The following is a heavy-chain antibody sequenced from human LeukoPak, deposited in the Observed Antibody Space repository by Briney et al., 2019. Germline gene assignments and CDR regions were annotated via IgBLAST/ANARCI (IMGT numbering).Heavy chain of an antibody. V-gene: IGHV4-61*02. CDR2: IYTSGST. CDR3: ASGARDYYYYYYGMDV. CDR1: GGSISSGSYY. J-gene: IGHJ6*02. D-gene: IGHD3-10*01. Sequence: SQTLSLTCTVSGGSISSGSYYWSWIRQPAGKGLEWIGRIYTSGSTNYNPSLKSRVTISVDTSKNQFSLKLSSVTAADTAVYYCASGARDYYYYYYGMDVWGQGTTVTVSS.